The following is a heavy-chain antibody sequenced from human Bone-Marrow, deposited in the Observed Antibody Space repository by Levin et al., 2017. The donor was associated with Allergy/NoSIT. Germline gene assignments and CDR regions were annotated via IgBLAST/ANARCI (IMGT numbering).Heavy chain of an antibody. CDR1: GGSMSSGDYY. Sequence: SETLSLTCTVSGGSMSSGDYYWSWIRQPPGKGLEWIGYIQYSGHTFFNPSLTNRVAISVDTSQNQFSLKLNSVTATDTAVYFCVRGSIEVVLATNPYWFDPWGQGALVIVSS. J-gene: IGHJ5*02. D-gene: IGHD1-26*01. CDR3: VRGSIEVVLATNPYWFDP. CDR2: IQYSGHT. V-gene: IGHV4-30-4*01.